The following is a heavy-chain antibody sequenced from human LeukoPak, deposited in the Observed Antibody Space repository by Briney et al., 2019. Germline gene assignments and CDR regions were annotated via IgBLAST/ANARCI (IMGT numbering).Heavy chain of an antibody. CDR2: ISAYNGNT. CDR1: GYTFTSYG. Sequence: ASVKVSCKASGYTFTSYGISWVRQAPGQGLEWMGWISAYNGNTNYAQKLQGRVTMTTDTSTSTACMELRSLRSDDTAVYYCARGPIEVDGRSYYYYYYMDVWGKGTTVTVSS. CDR3: ARGPIEVDGRSYYYYYYMDV. D-gene: IGHD5-24*01. J-gene: IGHJ6*03. V-gene: IGHV1-18*01.